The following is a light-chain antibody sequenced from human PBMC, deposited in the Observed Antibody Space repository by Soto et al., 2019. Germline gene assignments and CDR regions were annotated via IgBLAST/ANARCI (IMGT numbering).Light chain of an antibody. Sequence: QAVVTQEPSLTVFPGGTVTLTCVSSTGAVTSGHYPYWFQQKRGQAPRTLIYDTSNKHSWTPARFSGSLLGGKAALTLSGAQPEDEAEYYCLLSYSAARNWVFGGGTKLTVL. J-gene: IGLJ3*02. V-gene: IGLV7-46*01. CDR3: LLSYSAARNWV. CDR1: TGAVTSGHY. CDR2: DTS.